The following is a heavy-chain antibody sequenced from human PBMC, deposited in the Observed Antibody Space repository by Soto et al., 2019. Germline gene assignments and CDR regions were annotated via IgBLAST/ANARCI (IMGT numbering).Heavy chain of an antibody. CDR2: INHSGST. D-gene: IGHD2-21*01. CDR1: GGSFSGYY. CDR3: APHKHRDDAFDI. Sequence: QVQLQQWGAGLLKPSETLSLTCAVYGGSFSGYYWSWIRQPPGKGLEWIGEINHSGSTNYNPSLKSRVTISVGTSKNQFSLKLSSVTAADTAVYYCAPHKHRDDAFDIWGQGTMVTVSS. V-gene: IGHV4-34*01. J-gene: IGHJ3*02.